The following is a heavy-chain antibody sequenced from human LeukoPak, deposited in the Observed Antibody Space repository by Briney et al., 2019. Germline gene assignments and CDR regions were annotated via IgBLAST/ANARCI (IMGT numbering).Heavy chain of an antibody. V-gene: IGHV1-18*04. CDR1: GYTFTSYG. CDR3: ARVGGYSGYEDYYYYGMDV. CDR2: ISAYNGNT. J-gene: IGHJ6*04. D-gene: IGHD5-12*01. Sequence: ASVKVSCKASGYTFTSYGISWVRQAPGQGLEWMGWISAYNGNTNYAQKLQGRVTMTTDTSTSAAYMELRSLRSDDTAVYYCARVGGYSGYEDYYYYGMDVWGKGTTVTVSS.